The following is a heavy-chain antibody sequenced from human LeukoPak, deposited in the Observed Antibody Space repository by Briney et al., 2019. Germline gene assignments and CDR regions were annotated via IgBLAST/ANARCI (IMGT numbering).Heavy chain of an antibody. CDR2: ISRGSSSI. D-gene: IGHD3-10*01. CDR3: ARGRGSGYYDNYMDV. Sequence: PGGSLRLSCAAPGFSFISYTATWVRQAPGKGLEWVSYISRGSSSIYYADSVKGRFTISRDNAKNSLYLQMNSLRAEDTAVYYCARGRGSGYYDNYMDVWGKGTTVTVSS. J-gene: IGHJ6*03. CDR1: GFSFISYT. V-gene: IGHV3-48*04.